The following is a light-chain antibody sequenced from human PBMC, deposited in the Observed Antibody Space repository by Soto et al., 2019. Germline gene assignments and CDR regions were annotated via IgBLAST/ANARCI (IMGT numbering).Light chain of an antibody. V-gene: IGLV2-11*01. CDR1: SSDVGGYNY. Sequence: QSALTQPRSVSGSPGQSVTISCTGTSSDVGGYNYVSWYQQHPGKAPKLMIYDVSKRPSGVPDRLSGSKSGNTASLTISGLQAEDEADYYCCSYAGSYLRVFGAGTKVTVL. J-gene: IGLJ1*01. CDR3: CSYAGSYLRV. CDR2: DVS.